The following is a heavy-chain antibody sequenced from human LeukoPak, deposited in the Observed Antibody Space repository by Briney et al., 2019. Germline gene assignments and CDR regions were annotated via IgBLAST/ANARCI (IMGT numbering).Heavy chain of an antibody. Sequence: KPSETLSLTCTVSGGSIRSNSYYWGWIRQPPGKGLEWIGSIHYSGSTYDNPSLKSRVTISIDTSKNQFSLKLKSVTAADTAVYYCARQEQWLVQGWFDPWGQGTLVTVSS. D-gene: IGHD6-19*01. CDR3: ARQEQWLVQGWFDP. J-gene: IGHJ5*02. V-gene: IGHV4-39*01. CDR2: IHYSGST. CDR1: GGSIRSNSYY.